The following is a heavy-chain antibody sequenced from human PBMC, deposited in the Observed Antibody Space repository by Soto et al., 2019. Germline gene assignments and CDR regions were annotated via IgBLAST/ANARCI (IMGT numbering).Heavy chain of an antibody. CDR3: ARGHSSGWYMLDS. Sequence: ASVKVSWKASGNTCRGYYMHWVRQAPGQGREWMGWVNPNSGSTNYAQKFQGLVTMTRDTSIRTAYLGLSRLRSGDTDVYYCARGHSSGWYMLDSWGQANLVTVAS. CDR2: VNPNSGST. D-gene: IGHD6-19*01. CDR1: GNTCRGYY. J-gene: IGHJ4*02. V-gene: IGHV1-2*02.